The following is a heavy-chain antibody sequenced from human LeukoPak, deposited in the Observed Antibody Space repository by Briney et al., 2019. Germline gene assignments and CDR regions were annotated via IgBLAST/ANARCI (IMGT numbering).Heavy chain of an antibody. V-gene: IGHV3-30*18. D-gene: IGHD2/OR15-2a*01. CDR3: AKASRAPFQYYYYYGMDV. CDR1: GFTFSSYG. CDR2: ISYDGSNK. Sequence: PGGSLRLSCAASGFTFSSYGMHWVRQAPGKGLKWVAVISYDGSNKYYADSVKGRFTISRDNSKNTLYLQMNSLRAEDTAVYYCAKASRAPFQYYYYYGMDVWGKGTTVTVSS. J-gene: IGHJ6*04.